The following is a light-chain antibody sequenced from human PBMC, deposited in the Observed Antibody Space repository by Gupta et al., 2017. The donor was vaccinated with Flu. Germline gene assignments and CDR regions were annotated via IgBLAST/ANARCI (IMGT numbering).Light chain of an antibody. Sequence: QSVLTQPPSASGTPGQRVTISCSGGSSNIGSRPVNWYQQLPGTAPKLLIYGNNQRPSGVPERFSGSKSGTSASLAISGLQSEDEADYYCAAWDDSLNVWVFGGGTKLTVL. J-gene: IGLJ3*02. CDR1: SSNIGSRP. CDR3: AAWDDSLNVWV. V-gene: IGLV1-44*01. CDR2: GNN.